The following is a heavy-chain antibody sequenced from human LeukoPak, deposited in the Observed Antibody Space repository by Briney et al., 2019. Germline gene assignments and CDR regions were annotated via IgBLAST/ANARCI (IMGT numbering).Heavy chain of an antibody. CDR3: AKEGAGAGTGYFDY. J-gene: IGHJ4*02. Sequence: GGSLRLSCAASGFTVSSNYMSWVRQAPGKGLEWVSVIYSGGSTYYADSVKGRFTISRDNSKNTLYLQMNSLRVEDTAVYYCAKEGAGAGTGYFDYWGQGTLVTVSS. CDR2: IYSGGST. CDR1: GFTVSSNY. V-gene: IGHV3-66*01. D-gene: IGHD6-19*01.